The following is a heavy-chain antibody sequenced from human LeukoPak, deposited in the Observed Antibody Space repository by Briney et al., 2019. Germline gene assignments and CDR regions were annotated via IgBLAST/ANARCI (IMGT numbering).Heavy chain of an antibody. CDR3: ARYGVAPGAYYYYYMDV. CDR1: GFTFSSYW. CDR2: MKQDGSEK. D-gene: IGHD2-2*01. J-gene: IGHJ6*03. V-gene: IGHV3-7*01. Sequence: GGSLRLSCAASGFTFSSYWMSWVRQAPGKELEWVANMKQDGSEKNYVDSVKGRFTISRDNAKNSLYLQMNSLRAEDTAVYYCARYGVAPGAYYYYYMDVWGKGTTVTVSS.